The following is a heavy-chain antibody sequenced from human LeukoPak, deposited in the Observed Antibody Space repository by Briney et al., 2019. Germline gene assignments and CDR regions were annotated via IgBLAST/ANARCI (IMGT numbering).Heavy chain of an antibody. Sequence: GESLKISCKGSGYSFTSYWSGWVRQMPGKGLEWMGIIYPGDSDTRYSPSFQGQGTISADKSISTAYLQWSSLKAPDTAMYYCARTQGRLTGYPQRFDPWGQGTLVTVSS. CDR3: ARTQGRLTGYPQRFDP. D-gene: IGHD3-9*01. CDR2: IYPGDSDT. CDR1: GYSFTSYW. V-gene: IGHV5-51*01. J-gene: IGHJ5*02.